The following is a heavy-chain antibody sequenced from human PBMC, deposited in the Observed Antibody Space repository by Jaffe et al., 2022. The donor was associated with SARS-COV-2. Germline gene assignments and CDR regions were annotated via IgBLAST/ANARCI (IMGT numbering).Heavy chain of an antibody. D-gene: IGHD2-15*01. Sequence: EAQLVESGGGLVQPGGSLRLSCVASALRFSSYWMSWVRQAPGKGLEWVANIKQDGSEKYYVDSVKGRFTISRDNAKNSLYLQVNSLRAEDTAVYYCARPTCGGDSCYPAFDYWGQGTLVTVSP. J-gene: IGHJ4*02. CDR2: IKQDGSEK. CDR3: ARPTCGGDSCYPAFDY. CDR1: ALRFSSYW. V-gene: IGHV3-7*01.